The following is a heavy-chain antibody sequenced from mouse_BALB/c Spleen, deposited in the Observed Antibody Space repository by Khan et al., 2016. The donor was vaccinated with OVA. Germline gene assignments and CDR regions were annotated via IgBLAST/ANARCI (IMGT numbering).Heavy chain of an antibody. CDR2: INTYTGEP. V-gene: IGHV9-3-1*01. CDR1: GYTFTTYG. J-gene: IGHJ4*01. D-gene: IGHD2-14*01. CDR3: ARVGYSETMDY. Sequence: QIQLVQSGPELKKPGETVKISCKASGYTFTTYGMNWVKQAPGKGLKRMGWINTYTGEPTYVDDFKGRFSISLETTPISAYLQINNLNNEDTATYFCARVGYSETMDYWGQGTSVTVSS.